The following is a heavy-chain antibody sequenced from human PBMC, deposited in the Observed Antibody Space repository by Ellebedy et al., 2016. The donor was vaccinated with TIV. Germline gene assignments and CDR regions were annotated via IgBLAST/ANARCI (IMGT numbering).Heavy chain of an antibody. J-gene: IGHJ6*02. CDR1: GLTVSSNY. V-gene: IGHV3-21*01. D-gene: IGHD3-22*01. Sequence: PGGSLRLSCAASGLTVSSNYMSWVRQAPGKGLEWVSSISSSSSYIYYADSVKGRFTISRDNAKNSLYLQMNSLRAEDTAVYYCARAIISYDSSGYYPNYYYYGMDVWGQGTTVTVSS. CDR2: ISSSSSYI. CDR3: ARAIISYDSSGYYPNYYYYGMDV.